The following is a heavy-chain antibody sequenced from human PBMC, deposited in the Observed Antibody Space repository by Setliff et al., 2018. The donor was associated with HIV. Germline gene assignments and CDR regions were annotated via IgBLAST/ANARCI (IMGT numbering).Heavy chain of an antibody. D-gene: IGHD3-9*01. V-gene: IGHV1-18*01. J-gene: IGHJ3*02. CDR3: ARDYAYDILTGYYSPPDALDI. Sequence: ASVKVSCKASGYTFTSYGISWVRQAPGQGLEWMGWISAHNGNTNYAQKLQGRVTMTTDTSTSTAYMELRSLRSDDTAVYYCARDYAYDILTGYYSPPDALDIWGQGTMVTVSS. CDR1: GYTFTSYG. CDR2: ISAHNGNT.